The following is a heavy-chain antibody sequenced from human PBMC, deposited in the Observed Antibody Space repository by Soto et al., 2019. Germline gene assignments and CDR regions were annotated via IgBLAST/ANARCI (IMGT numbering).Heavy chain of an antibody. CDR3: TGGYCTGGTCYSGYFQH. V-gene: IGHV3-73*02. Sequence: EVQLVQSGGGLVQPGGSLKLSCAGSGFTFSGSTVHWVRQASGEGLQWVGRIRSKANDYATTYIASVKGRFTISRDDSRNTAYLQMSDLKTEDTAVYYCTGGYCTGGTCYSGYFQHWGQGALVTVFS. CDR1: GFTFSGST. J-gene: IGHJ1*01. D-gene: IGHD2-15*01. CDR2: IRSKANDYAT.